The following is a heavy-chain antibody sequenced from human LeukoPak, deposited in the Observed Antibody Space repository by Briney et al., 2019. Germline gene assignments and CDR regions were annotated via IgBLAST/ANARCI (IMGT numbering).Heavy chain of an antibody. CDR2: ISSSGRTK. J-gene: IGHJ4*02. Sequence: LRLSXAASGFTFSDYDMSWIRQAPGKGLEWFSYISSSGRTKYYADSMKGRFTISRENAKNSVYLQMKSLRAEDTAVYYCARSLLGSSSGYLDYWGQGTLVTVSS. D-gene: IGHD3-22*01. CDR3: ARSLLGSSSGYLDY. CDR1: GFTFSDYD. V-gene: IGHV3-11*04.